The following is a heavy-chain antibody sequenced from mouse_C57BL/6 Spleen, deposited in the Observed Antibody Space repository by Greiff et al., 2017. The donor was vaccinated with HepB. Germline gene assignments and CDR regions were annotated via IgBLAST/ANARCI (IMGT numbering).Heavy chain of an antibody. J-gene: IGHJ1*03. CDR2: ISSGSSTI. V-gene: IGHV5-17*01. Sequence: EVKLMESGGGLVKPGGSLKLSCAASGFTFSDYGMHWVRQAPEKGLEWVAYISSGSSTIYYADTVKGRFTISRDNAKNTLFLQMTSLRSEDTAMYYCARNYGCYFDVWGTGTTVTVSS. D-gene: IGHD1-1*01. CDR1: GFTFSDYG. CDR3: ARNYGCYFDV.